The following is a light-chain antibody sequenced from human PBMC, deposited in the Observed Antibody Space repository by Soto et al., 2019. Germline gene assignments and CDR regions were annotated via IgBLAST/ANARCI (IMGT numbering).Light chain of an antibody. Sequence: IQLTQSPSSLSASVGDRVTITCRASQGISSYLAWYQQKPGKAPKLLIYAASTLQSGVPSRFSGSGSGTDFTLTISSLLPEDFATYYCQQLNSYPRNFGQGTKLEIK. CDR1: QGISSY. J-gene: IGKJ2*01. V-gene: IGKV1-9*01. CDR3: QQLNSYPRN. CDR2: AAS.